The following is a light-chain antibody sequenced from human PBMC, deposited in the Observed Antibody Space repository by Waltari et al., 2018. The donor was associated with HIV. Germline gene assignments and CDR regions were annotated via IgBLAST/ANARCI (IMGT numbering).Light chain of an antibody. CDR2: DAS. V-gene: IGKV3-15*01. CDR1: QTVRSS. Sequence: EIVMTQSPATLSVSPGESATLSCRASQTVRSSLAWYKQKPGQAPRLLIYDASTRAAGIPDRFSGSGSGTEFTLTISSLQSEDSAVYFCQQYNIWPPWSFGPGTKVEIK. J-gene: IGKJ1*01. CDR3: QQYNIWPPWS.